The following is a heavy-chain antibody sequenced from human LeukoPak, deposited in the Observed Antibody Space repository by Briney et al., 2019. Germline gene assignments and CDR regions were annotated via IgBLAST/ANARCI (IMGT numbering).Heavy chain of an antibody. D-gene: IGHD3-10*01. CDR3: ARPYGSGSYSWFDP. J-gene: IGHJ5*02. CDR1: GYTFTSYG. Sequence: ASVKVSCKASGYTFTSYGISWVRQAPGQGLEWMEWISAYNGNTNYAQKLQGRVTMTTDTSTSTAYMELSSLRSEDTAVYYCARPYGSGSYSWFDPWGQGTLVTVSS. V-gene: IGHV1-18*01. CDR2: ISAYNGNT.